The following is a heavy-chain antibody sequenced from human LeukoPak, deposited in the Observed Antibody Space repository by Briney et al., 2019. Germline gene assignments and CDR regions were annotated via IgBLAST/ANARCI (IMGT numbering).Heavy chain of an antibody. D-gene: IGHD6-13*01. J-gene: IGHJ4*02. Sequence: PSETLSLTCAVYGGSFSGYYWSWIRQPPGKGLEWIGEINHSGSTNYNPSLKSRVTISVDTSKNQFSLKLSSVTAADTAVYYCARKGEQLVFDYWGQGTLVTVSS. V-gene: IGHV4-34*01. CDR2: INHSGST. CDR3: ARKGEQLVFDY. CDR1: GGSFSGYY.